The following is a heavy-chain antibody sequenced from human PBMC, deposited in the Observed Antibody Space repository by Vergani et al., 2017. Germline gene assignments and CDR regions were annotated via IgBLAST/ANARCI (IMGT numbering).Heavy chain of an antibody. Sequence: EVQLVQSGAEVKKPGESLRISCKGSGYSFTSYWISWVRQMPGKGLEWMGRIDPSDSYTNYSPSFQGHVTISADKSISTAYLQWSSLKASDNAMYYCARRPLVATEEYNWFDPWGQGTLVTVSS. CDR3: ARRPLVATEEYNWFDP. D-gene: IGHD5-12*01. CDR2: IDPSDSYT. J-gene: IGHJ5*02. CDR1: GYSFTSYW. V-gene: IGHV5-10-1*03.